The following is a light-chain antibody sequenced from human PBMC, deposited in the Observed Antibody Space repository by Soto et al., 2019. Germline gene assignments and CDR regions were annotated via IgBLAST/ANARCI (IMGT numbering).Light chain of an antibody. CDR2: GAS. J-gene: IGKJ1*01. CDR3: QQYGGSPRT. CDR1: QSVSSNY. V-gene: IGKV3-20*01. Sequence: EIVLTQSPGTLSLSPGERATLSCRASQSVSSNYLAWYQQKSGQAPRLLIYGASSRATGIPDRFSGSGSGTDFTLTISRLDPEDFAVYYCQQYGGSPRTFGQGTKVDIK.